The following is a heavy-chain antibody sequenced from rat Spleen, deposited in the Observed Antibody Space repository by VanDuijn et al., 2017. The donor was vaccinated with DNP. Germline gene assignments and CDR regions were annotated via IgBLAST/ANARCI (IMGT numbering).Heavy chain of an antibody. CDR1: GFTFINYD. Sequence: EVQLVESGGGLVQPGRSLILSCAASGFTFINYDMVWVRQSPTKGLEWVASISTGGHNTYNRDSVKGRSTISRDNAKNTQYLQLDSLRSEDTATYYCATASLAYWGRGTLVTVSS. J-gene: IGHJ3*01. V-gene: IGHV5S13*01. CDR2: ISTGGHNT. CDR3: ATASLAY.